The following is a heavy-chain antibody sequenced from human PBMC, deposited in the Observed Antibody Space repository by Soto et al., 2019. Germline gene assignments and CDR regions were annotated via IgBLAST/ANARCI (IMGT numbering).Heavy chain of an antibody. CDR3: ARRYYDFWSGFFDY. J-gene: IGHJ4*02. D-gene: IGHD3-3*01. CDR2: IYYSGST. V-gene: IGHV4-39*01. Sequence: SETLSLTCTVSGGSISSSSYYWGWIRQPPGKGLEWIGSIYYSGSTYYNPSLKSRVTISVDTSKNQFSLKLSSVTAADTAVYYCARRYYDFWSGFFDYWGQGTLVTVS. CDR1: GGSISSSSYY.